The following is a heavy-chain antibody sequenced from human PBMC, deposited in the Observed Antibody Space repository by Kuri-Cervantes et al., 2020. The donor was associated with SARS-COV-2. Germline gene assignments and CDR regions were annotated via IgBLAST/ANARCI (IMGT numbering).Heavy chain of an antibody. V-gene: IGHV3-74*01. CDR1: GFTFSSYE. Sequence: GESLKISCAASGFTFSSYEMHWVRQAPGKGLVWVSRINSDGSSTSYADSVKGRFTISRDNAKNTLYLQMNSLRAEDTAVYYCARDRYDFWSGLGYYYYGMDVWGQGTTVPSP. D-gene: IGHD3-3*01. J-gene: IGHJ6*02. CDR3: ARDRYDFWSGLGYYYYGMDV. CDR2: INSDGSST.